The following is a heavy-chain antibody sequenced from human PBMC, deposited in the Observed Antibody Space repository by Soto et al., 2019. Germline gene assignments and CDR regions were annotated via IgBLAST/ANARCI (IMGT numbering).Heavy chain of an antibody. J-gene: IGHJ4*02. V-gene: IGHV3-30*03. Sequence: QVQLVESGGGVVQPGRSLRLSCAASGVTLSNFGMHWVRQAPGKGLEWVAVISRDGSTMFYADSVKGRFTISRDSSRNTLYLQMNSPRAEDTAVYHCVGEVASGYWGQGTLVTVSS. CDR2: ISRDGSTM. CDR3: VGEVASGY. D-gene: IGHD2-21*01. CDR1: GVTLSNFG.